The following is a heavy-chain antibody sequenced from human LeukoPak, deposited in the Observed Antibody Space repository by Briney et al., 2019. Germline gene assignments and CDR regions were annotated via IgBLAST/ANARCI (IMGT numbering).Heavy chain of an antibody. J-gene: IGHJ4*02. CDR1: GFTFSRYW. CDR2: INKNGSEI. V-gene: IGHV3-7*01. Sequence: GGSLRLSCVASGFTFSRYWMSWGRHAPWKGLARVSNINKNGSEIVYVESVKGRFSISRDNFKNLLYIQMNSLRVEDTDVYYCGRDDWAPADYWGQGTLVTVSS. CDR3: GRDDWAPADY. D-gene: IGHD3-9*01.